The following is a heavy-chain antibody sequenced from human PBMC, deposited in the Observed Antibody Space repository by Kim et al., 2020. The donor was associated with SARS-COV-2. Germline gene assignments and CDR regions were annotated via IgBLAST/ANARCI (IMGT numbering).Heavy chain of an antibody. V-gene: IGHV4-39*01. CDR3: ARRMGKLYYFDF. J-gene: IGHJ4*02. Sequence: FDNPSLERRVTTSVDTSKNQLSLRLTSVTAADTGVYYCARRMGKLYYFDFWGQGTLVTVSS. D-gene: IGHD1-26*01.